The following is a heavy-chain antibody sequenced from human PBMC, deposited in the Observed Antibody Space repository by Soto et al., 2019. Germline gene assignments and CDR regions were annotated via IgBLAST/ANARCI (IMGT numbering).Heavy chain of an antibody. V-gene: IGHV2-5*02. CDR2: IYWDDEN. D-gene: IGHD3-22*01. CDR1: GFSLSTPSGVG. J-gene: IGHJ4*02. CDR3: AHILGIGGYYEGFDY. Sequence: QITLKESGPTLVKPTQTLTLTCTFSGFSLSTPSGVGVGWIRQPPGKALEWLAFIYWDDENRSSPSLKSRLTITKDTSKNQVVLIMTNMDPGDTATYYCAHILGIGGYYEGFDYWGQGALVTVSS.